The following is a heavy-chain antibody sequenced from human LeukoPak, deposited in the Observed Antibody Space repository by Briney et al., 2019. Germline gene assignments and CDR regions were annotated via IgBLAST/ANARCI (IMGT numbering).Heavy chain of an antibody. V-gene: IGHV3-33*01. Sequence: PGGSLRLSCAASGFTFSSYGMHWVRQAPGKGLEWVAVIWYDGSNKYYADSVKGRFTISRDNSKNTLYLQMNSLRAEDTAVYYCARDKGQQLGFDYWGQGTLVTVSS. D-gene: IGHD6-13*01. CDR1: GFTFSSYG. J-gene: IGHJ4*02. CDR2: IWYDGSNK. CDR3: ARDKGQQLGFDY.